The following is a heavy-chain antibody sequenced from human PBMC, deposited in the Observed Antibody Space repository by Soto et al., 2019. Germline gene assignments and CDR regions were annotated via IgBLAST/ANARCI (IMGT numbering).Heavy chain of an antibody. J-gene: IGHJ3*02. D-gene: IGHD2-15*01. CDR2: ISWNSGSI. Sequence: PGGSLRLSCAASGCTFDDYAMHWVRQAPGKGLEWVSGISWNSGSIGYADSVKGRFTISRDNAKNSLYLQMNSLRAEDTALYYCAKDLVVVAATFAFDIWGQGTMVTVSS. CDR1: GCTFDDYA. V-gene: IGHV3-9*01. CDR3: AKDLVVVAATFAFDI.